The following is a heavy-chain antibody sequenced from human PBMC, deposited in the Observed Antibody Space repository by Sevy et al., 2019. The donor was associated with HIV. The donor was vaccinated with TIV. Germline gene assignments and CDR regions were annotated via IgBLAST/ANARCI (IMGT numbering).Heavy chain of an antibody. CDR2: MNPNSGNT. V-gene: IGHV1-8*01. J-gene: IGHJ4*02. D-gene: IGHD3-10*01. CDR3: ARMGGSGSYSDY. Sequence: ASVKVSCKASGYTFTSYDINWVRQATGQGLEWMGWMNPNSGNTGYAQKFQGRVTMTRNTSIRTAYMELSSLRYEDTAEYYCARMGGSGSYSDYWGQGTLVTVSS. CDR1: GYTFTSYD.